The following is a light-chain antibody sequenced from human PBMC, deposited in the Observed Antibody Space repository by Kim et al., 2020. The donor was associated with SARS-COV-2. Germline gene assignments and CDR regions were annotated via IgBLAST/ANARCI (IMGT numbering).Light chain of an antibody. V-gene: IGKV1-5*01. CDR1: QSLSSL. J-gene: IGKJ1*01. CDR3: QQDNSNPLT. Sequence: ASVGDRVTITVRASQSLSSLLAVYQAPPWKAPTLRVNDAISLQSGVPSRFSGSGSGTEFTLTISSLQPEDFATYYCQQDNSNPLTFGQGTKVDIK. CDR2: DAI.